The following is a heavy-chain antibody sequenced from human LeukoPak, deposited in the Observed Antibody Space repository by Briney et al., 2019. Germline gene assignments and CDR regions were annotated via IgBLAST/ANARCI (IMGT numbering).Heavy chain of an antibody. CDR1: GGSISSSSYY. Sequence: PSETLSLTCTVSGGSISSSSYYWGWIRQPPGKGLEWIGSIYYSGSTYYNPSLKSRVTISVDTSKNQFSLKLSSVTAADTAVYYCARGRGYDSSGYYFGDFDYWGQGTLVTVSS. V-gene: IGHV4-39*07. CDR2: IYYSGST. D-gene: IGHD3-22*01. CDR3: ARGRGYDSSGYYFGDFDY. J-gene: IGHJ4*02.